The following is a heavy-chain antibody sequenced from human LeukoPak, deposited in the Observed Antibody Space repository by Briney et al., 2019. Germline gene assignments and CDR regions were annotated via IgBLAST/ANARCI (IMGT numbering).Heavy chain of an antibody. D-gene: IGHD3-10*01. V-gene: IGHV4-59*08. J-gene: IGHJ5*02. CDR1: GGSINSYY. CDR2: IYYSGST. CDR3: ASTMVRGVPSNWFDP. Sequence: SETLSLTCTVSGGSINSYYWNWIRQPPGKGLEWIGYIYYSGSTYYNPSLKSRVTISVDTSKNQFSLKLSSVTAADTAVYYCASTMVRGVPSNWFDPWGQGTLVTVSS.